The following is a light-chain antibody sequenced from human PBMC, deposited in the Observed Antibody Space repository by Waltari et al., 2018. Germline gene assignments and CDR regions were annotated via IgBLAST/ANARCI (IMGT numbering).Light chain of an antibody. CDR3: LQYNSYPLT. CDR1: QDISNY. J-gene: IGKJ4*01. Sequence: DIQMTQSPSAMSASVVDSLTITCRASQDISNYLAWFQQKPGTGPKRLIYDTSELQSGFPSRFRGSGFGTEFTLTISSLQPEDFATYYCLQYNSYPLTFGGGTKMEIK. V-gene: IGKV1-17*03. CDR2: DTS.